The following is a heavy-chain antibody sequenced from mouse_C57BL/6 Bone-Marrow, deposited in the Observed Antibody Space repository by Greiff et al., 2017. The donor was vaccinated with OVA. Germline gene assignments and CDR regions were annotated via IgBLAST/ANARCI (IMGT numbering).Heavy chain of an antibody. D-gene: IGHD1-1*01. CDR3: ASHYYGSSSFAY. J-gene: IGHJ3*01. V-gene: IGHV2-2*01. Sequence: VKLMESGPGLVQPSQSLSITCTVSGFSLTSYGVHWVRQSPGKGLEWLGVIWSGGSTDYNAAFISRLSISKDNSKSQVFFKMNSLQADDTAIYYCASHYYGSSSFAYWGQGTLVTVSA. CDR1: GFSLTSYG. CDR2: IWSGGST.